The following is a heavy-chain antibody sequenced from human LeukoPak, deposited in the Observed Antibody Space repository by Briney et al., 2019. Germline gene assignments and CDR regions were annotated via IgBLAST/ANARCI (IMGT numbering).Heavy chain of an antibody. CDR2: IYYSGST. CDR1: GGSISSYY. V-gene: IGHV4-59*01. CDR3: ARDRGYSSSWSDY. Sequence: SETLSLTCTVSGGSISSYYWSWIRQPPGKGLEWIGYIYYSGSTNYNPSLKSRVTISVDTSKNQFSLKLSSVTAADTAVYYCARDRGYSSSWSDYWGQGTLVTVSS. J-gene: IGHJ4*02. D-gene: IGHD6-13*01.